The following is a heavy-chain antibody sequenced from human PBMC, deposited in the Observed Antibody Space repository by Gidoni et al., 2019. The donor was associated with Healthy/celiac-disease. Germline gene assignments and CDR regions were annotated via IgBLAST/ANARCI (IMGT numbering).Heavy chain of an antibody. Sequence: GFTFSSYAMSWVRQAPGKGLEWVSAIRGSGGSTYYADSVKGRFTISRDNSKHTLYLQMNSLRDEDTAVYYCARLLYANGFDPWGQGTLVTVSS. CDR2: IRGSGGST. V-gene: IGHV3-23*01. CDR1: GFTFSSYA. D-gene: IGHD2-8*01. CDR3: ARLLYANGFDP. J-gene: IGHJ5*02.